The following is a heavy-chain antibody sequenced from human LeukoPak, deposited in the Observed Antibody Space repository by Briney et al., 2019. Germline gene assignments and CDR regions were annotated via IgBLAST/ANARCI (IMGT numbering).Heavy chain of an antibody. Sequence: GGSLRLSCAASGFTFSSYSMNWVRQAPGKGLEWVSSISSSSSYIYYADSVKGRFTISRDNAKNSLYLQMNSLKTEDTAVYYCTTDPEGSRRRWWPDAFDIWGQGTMVTVSS. CDR2: ISSSSSYI. V-gene: IGHV3-21*03. D-gene: IGHD2-15*01. CDR1: GFTFSSYS. J-gene: IGHJ3*02. CDR3: TTDPEGSRRRWWPDAFDI.